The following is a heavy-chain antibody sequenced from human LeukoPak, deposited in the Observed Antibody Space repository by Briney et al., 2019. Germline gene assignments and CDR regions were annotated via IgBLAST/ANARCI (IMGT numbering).Heavy chain of an antibody. J-gene: IGHJ3*02. CDR1: GGSISSYY. CDR3: ARGRLGPDAFDI. Sequence: PSETLSLTYTVSGGSISSYYWSWIRQPPGKGLEWIGYIYYSGSTNDNPSLKSRVTISVDTSKNQFSLKLSSVTAADTAVYYCARGRLGPDAFDIWGQGTMVTVSS. V-gene: IGHV4-59*01. D-gene: IGHD6-19*01. CDR2: IYYSGST.